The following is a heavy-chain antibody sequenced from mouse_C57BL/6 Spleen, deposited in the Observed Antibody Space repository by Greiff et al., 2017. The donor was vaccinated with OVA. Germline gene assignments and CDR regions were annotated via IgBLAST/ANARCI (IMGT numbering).Heavy chain of an antibody. V-gene: IGHV5-6*01. CDR2: ISSGGSYT. Sequence: EVKLMESGGELVKPGGSLKLSCAASGFTFSSYGMSWVRQTPDQRLEWVATISSGGSYTYYPDSVKGRFTISRDNATNTMYLQMSSLKSEDTAMYYGARHGGYDWFAYWGQGTLVTVSA. CDR3: ARHGGYDWFAY. CDR1: GFTFSSYG. J-gene: IGHJ3*01. D-gene: IGHD2-2*01.